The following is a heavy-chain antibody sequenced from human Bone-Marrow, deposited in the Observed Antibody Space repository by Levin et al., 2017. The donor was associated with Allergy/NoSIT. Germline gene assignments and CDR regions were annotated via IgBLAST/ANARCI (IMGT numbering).Heavy chain of an antibody. Sequence: ASVKVSCKTSGYDFNTYGISWVRQAPGQGLEWMGWISSYNADRNYAQKFLGRVTLTTETSTNTVYMQLRSLRSDDTAVYYCARIDYGDYVLLDWGQGTLVTVSS. V-gene: IGHV1-18*01. D-gene: IGHD4-17*01. CDR2: ISSYNADR. CDR1: GYDFNTYG. J-gene: IGHJ4*02. CDR3: ARIDYGDYVLLD.